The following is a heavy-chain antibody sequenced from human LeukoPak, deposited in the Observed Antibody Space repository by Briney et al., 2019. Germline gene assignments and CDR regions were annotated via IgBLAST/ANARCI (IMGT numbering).Heavy chain of an antibody. V-gene: IGHV3-23*01. CDR1: GFTFSNFA. CDR2: IANSGGST. CDR3: ATSRGYFFRWFQH. D-gene: IGHD3-22*01. Sequence: PGGSLRLSCAASGFTFSNFAMSWVRQAPGKGLEWVSLIANSGGSTYYADSVKGRFTISRDNSKNTLYLQMNSLRADDTAVYYCATSRGYFFRWFQHWGQGTLVTVSS. J-gene: IGHJ1*01.